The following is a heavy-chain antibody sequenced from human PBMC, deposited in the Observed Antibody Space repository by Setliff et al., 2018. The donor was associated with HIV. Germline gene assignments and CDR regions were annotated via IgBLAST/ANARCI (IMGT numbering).Heavy chain of an antibody. CDR3: AREHCSGGSCNGFDI. Sequence: PSETLSLTCTVSGGSISSTSYYWGWIRQPPGTGLEWIGSISSSGNTYYNPSLKSRVTTSVGTPKNQFSLKLNSVTAADTAVYYCAREHCSGGSCNGFDIWGQGTMVTVSS. J-gene: IGHJ3*02. CDR2: ISSSGNT. D-gene: IGHD2-15*01. CDR1: GGSISSTSYY. V-gene: IGHV4-39*01.